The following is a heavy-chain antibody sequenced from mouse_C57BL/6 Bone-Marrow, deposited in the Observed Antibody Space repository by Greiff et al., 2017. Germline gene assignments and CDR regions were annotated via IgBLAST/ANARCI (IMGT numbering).Heavy chain of an antibody. V-gene: IGHV5-6*02. D-gene: IGHD1-1*01. Sequence: EVKVVESGGDLVKPGGSLTLSCAASGFTFSSYGMSWVRQTPDKRLEWVATLSSGGSYTYYQDRVKGRFTISRDNAKNTLYLQMISLKSEDTAMYYCARRSFYGGFAYWGQGTLVTVSA. CDR1: GFTFSSYG. J-gene: IGHJ3*01. CDR3: ARRSFYGGFAY. CDR2: LSSGGSYT.